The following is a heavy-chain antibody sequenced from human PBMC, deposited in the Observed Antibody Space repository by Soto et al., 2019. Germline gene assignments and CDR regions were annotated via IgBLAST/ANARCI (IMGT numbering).Heavy chain of an antibody. CDR1: GGSISSGGYS. CDR2: IYHSGST. J-gene: IGHJ6*02. Sequence: QLQLQESGSGLVKPSQTLSLTCAVSGGSISSGGYSWSWIRQPPGKGLEWIGYIYHSGSTYYNPSLKSRVTISVDRSKNQFSLKLSSVTAADTAVYYCARGGIQLSHYYYYGMDVWGQGTTVTVSS. D-gene: IGHD5-18*01. CDR3: ARGGIQLSHYYYYGMDV. V-gene: IGHV4-30-2*01.